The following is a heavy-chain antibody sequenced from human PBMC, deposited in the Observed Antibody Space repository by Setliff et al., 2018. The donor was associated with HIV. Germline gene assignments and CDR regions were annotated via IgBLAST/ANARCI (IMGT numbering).Heavy chain of an antibody. Sequence: ASVKVSCKASGYTFTTYGISWVRQAPGQGLEWMGWISAYTGNTNYAQKLQGRVTMTTDTSTSTAYMELRSLRSDDTAVYYCARGNNGYYYDSSGYYHWGEGTLVTSPQ. CDR3: ARGNNGYYYDSSGYYH. V-gene: IGHV1-18*01. J-gene: IGHJ5*02. D-gene: IGHD3-22*01. CDR1: GYTFTTYG. CDR2: ISAYTGNT.